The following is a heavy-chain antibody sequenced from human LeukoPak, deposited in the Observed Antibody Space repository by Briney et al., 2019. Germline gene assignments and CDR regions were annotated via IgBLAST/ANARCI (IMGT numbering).Heavy chain of an antibody. CDR2: TYYRSEWHT. CDR1: GDSVSNKNAA. D-gene: IGHD1-26*01. Sequence: SQTLSLTCAVSGDSVSNKNAAWNWIRQSPSRGLEWLGRTYYRSEWHTDYALSVKGRITINADTSTNQFSLQLGYVTPEDTAAYYCASGWALSWGQGTLVTVSS. V-gene: IGHV6-1*01. CDR3: ASGWALS. J-gene: IGHJ5*02.